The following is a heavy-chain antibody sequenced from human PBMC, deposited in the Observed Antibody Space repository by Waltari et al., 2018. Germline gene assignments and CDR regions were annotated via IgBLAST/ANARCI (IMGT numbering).Heavy chain of an antibody. CDR2: INHSGST. V-gene: IGHV4-34*01. D-gene: IGHD4-17*01. CDR1: GGSVSGYY. CDR3: ARIDYGDYGFDY. Sequence: QVQLQQWGAGLLKPSETLSLTCAVYGGSVSGYYWSWARQPPGKGLEWIGGINHSGSTNYNPSLKSRVTISVDTSKNQFSLKLSSVTAADTAVYYCARIDYGDYGFDYWGQGTLVTVSS. J-gene: IGHJ4*02.